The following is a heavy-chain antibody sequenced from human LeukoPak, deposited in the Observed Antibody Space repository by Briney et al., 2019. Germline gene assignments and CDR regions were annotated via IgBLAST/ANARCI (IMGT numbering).Heavy chain of an antibody. CDR1: GFTFSSYA. CDR2: ISGSGGST. CDR3: AKKQWELLGTFDY. D-gene: IGHD1-26*01. J-gene: IGHJ4*02. V-gene: IGHV3-23*01. Sequence: GGSLRLSCAASGFTFSSYAMSWVRQAPGKGLEWVSAISGSGGSTYYADSVKGRFTISRDNSKNTLYLQMNSLRAEDTAVYCCAKKQWELLGTFDYWGQGTLVTVSS.